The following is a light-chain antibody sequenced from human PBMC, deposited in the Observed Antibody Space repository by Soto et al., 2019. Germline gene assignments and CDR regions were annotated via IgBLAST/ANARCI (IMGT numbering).Light chain of an antibody. Sequence: IPLTQSPSSLSASVGDRVTITCPAIQGIGRYLAWYQQKPGKAPKILIYSASTFQRGVPSGFTGSGSGKDFSRTISSLLPEDWATYYCQPLHSYPLTVGEGTGLEI. J-gene: IGKJ5*01. CDR1: QGIGRY. CDR2: SAS. V-gene: IGKV1-9*01. CDR3: QPLHSYPLT.